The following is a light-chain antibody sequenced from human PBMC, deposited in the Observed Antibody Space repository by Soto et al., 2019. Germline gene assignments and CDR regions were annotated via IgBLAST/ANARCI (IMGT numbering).Light chain of an antibody. J-gene: IGKJ2*01. CDR3: QHYNHWPYT. CDR1: QSVSSN. CDR2: GAS. V-gene: IGKV3-15*01. Sequence: EIVMTQSPANLSVSPGERATLSCRASQSVSSNLAWYQQKPGQAPRILIFGASTRATGIPARFSGSGSGTEFTLTISSLQSEDFAVYYCQHYNHWPYTFGQGIKLEMK.